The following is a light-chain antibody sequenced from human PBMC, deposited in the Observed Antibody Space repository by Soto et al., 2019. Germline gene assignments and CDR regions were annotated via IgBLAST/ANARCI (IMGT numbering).Light chain of an antibody. CDR1: QSVSSSY. Sequence: EIVLTQSPGTLSLSPGERATLSCRASQSVSSSYLAWYQQKPGQAPRLLIYGASSRATGIPDRFSGSGYGKDFNITINRLKPEDFAPYYCQQYGSSPWTFGQRTKVEIK. CDR2: GAS. CDR3: QQYGSSPWT. V-gene: IGKV3-20*01. J-gene: IGKJ1*01.